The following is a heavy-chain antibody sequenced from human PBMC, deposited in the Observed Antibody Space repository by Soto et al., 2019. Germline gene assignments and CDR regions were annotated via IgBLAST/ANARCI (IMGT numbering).Heavy chain of an antibody. CDR2: ISAYNGNT. V-gene: IGHV1-18*01. Sequence: ASVKVSCKASGYTFTSYGISWVRQAPGQGLEWMGWISAYNGNTNYAQKLQGRVTMTTDTSTSTAYMELRSLRSDDTAVYYCARNTIWKRAPRYYYGMDVWGQGTTVTVSS. CDR1: GYTFTSYG. D-gene: IGHD1-1*01. CDR3: ARNTIWKRAPRYYYGMDV. J-gene: IGHJ6*02.